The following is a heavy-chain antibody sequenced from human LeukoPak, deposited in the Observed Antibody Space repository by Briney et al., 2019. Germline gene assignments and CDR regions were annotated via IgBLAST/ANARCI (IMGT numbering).Heavy chain of an antibody. J-gene: IGHJ4*02. CDR2: IWYDGSNE. CDR1: GFTFSSYG. Sequence: GGSLRLSCGASGFTFSSYGMHWVRQAPGKGLEWVAIIWYDGSNEYYADSVKGRFTISRDNSKNTLYLQMTSLRAEDTAVYYCARALWPYYFDYWGQGTLVTVSS. D-gene: IGHD2-21*01. V-gene: IGHV3-33*01. CDR3: ARALWPYYFDY.